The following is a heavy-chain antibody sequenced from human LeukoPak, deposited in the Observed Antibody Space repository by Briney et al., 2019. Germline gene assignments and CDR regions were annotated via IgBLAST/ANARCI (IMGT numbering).Heavy chain of an antibody. D-gene: IGHD3-9*01. Sequence: PSETLSLTCAVSGYSISSGYYWGWIRQPPGKGLEWIGSIYHSGSTYYKPSLKSRVTISVDTSKNQFSLKLSSVTAADTAVYYCARDPYYYDILTGYLYYYGMDVWGKGTTVTVSS. J-gene: IGHJ6*04. V-gene: IGHV4-38-2*02. CDR2: IYHSGST. CDR3: ARDPYYYDILTGYLYYYGMDV. CDR1: GYSISSGYY.